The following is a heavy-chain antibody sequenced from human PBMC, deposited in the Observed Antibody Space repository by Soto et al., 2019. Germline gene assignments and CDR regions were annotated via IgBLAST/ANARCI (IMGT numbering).Heavy chain of an antibody. CDR1: VGSSGGHG. CDR3: PRGLLRFCELCSAY. CDR2: INHRGST. J-gene: IGHJ4*01. V-gene: IGHV4-34*01. Sequence: SETLSVRSGVVVGSSGGHGGSWISLSPGKGLEWIGEINHRGSTNYNPPVKSRVTISVDTSKNQCSLKRSSVTAADTAVYYRPRGLLRFCELCSAYRRHRTLVTVSS. D-gene: IGHD3-10*01.